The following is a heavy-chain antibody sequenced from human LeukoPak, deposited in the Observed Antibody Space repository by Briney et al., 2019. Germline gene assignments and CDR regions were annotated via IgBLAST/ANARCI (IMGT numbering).Heavy chain of an antibody. D-gene: IGHD1-26*01. Sequence: GGSLRLSCAASGFTLSSYWMSWVRQAPGMGLEWVANINEDGSKKFYVDSVKGRFTISRDNAKNSLYLQMNSLRAEDTAVYYCARENIVGSTWGDIDYWGQGTLVTVSS. CDR2: INEDGSKK. J-gene: IGHJ4*02. CDR1: GFTLSSYW. V-gene: IGHV3-7*01. CDR3: ARENIVGSTWGDIDY.